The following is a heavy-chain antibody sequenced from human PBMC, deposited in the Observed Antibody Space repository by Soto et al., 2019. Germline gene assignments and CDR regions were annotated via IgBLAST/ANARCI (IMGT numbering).Heavy chain of an antibody. CDR1: GFTFSTYA. J-gene: IGHJ4*02. D-gene: IGHD4-4*01. CDR3: ATGISEDYSGIPPNIDY. CDR2: ISYHGSNT. Sequence: QVQLVESGGGVVQPGRSLRLSCAASGFTFSTYAMHWFRQFPGKGLEWVAAISYHGSNTYYADSVKGRFTISRDNFNSMLYLQMNSLIAEDTAVYYCATGISEDYSGIPPNIDYWGQGTLVTVSS. V-gene: IGHV3-30-3*01.